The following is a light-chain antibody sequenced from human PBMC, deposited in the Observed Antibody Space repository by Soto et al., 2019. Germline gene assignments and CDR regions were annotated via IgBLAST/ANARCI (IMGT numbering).Light chain of an antibody. J-gene: IGKJ1*01. CDR3: RESHTFLWGT. V-gene: IGKV1-39*01. Sequence: DIQMTQSPSSLSASVGDRVTITCRATQTISNSLNWYQQRPGKAPNLLIYGTSTLQGGVPSRFSGSGSGTDFTLTISSLQPEDSATYFCRESHTFLWGTFGQGTKV. CDR2: GTS. CDR1: QTISNS.